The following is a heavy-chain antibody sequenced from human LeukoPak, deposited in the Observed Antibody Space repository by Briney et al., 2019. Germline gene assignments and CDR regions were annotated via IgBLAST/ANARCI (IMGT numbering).Heavy chain of an antibody. V-gene: IGHV1-69*13. Sequence: GASVKVSCKASGGTFSSYAISWVRQAPGQGLEWMGGIIPIFGTANYAQKFQGRVTITADESTSTAYMELSSLRSEDTAVYYCAILPTYYYDSSGSDYWGQGALVTVSS. CDR1: GGTFSSYA. D-gene: IGHD3-22*01. CDR3: AILPTYYYDSSGSDY. J-gene: IGHJ4*02. CDR2: IIPIFGTA.